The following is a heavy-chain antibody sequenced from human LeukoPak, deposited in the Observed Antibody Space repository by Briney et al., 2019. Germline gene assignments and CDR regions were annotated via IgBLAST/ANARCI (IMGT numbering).Heavy chain of an antibody. CDR1: GYTFTSYD. CDR2: MNPNSGNT. Sequence: ASVKVSCKASGYTFTSYDINWVRQATGQGLEWMGWMNPNSGNTGYAQKFQGRVTITRNTSISTAYMELSSLRSEDTAVYYCARGPNWNDRLEFDPWGQGTLVTVSS. V-gene: IGHV1-8*03. CDR3: ARGPNWNDRLEFDP. D-gene: IGHD1-20*01. J-gene: IGHJ5*02.